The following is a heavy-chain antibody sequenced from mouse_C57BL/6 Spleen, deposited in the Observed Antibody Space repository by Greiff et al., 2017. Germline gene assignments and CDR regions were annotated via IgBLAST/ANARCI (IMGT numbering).Heavy chain of an antibody. CDR3: AREGRNYYGSRSYWYFDV. Sequence: QVQLQQPGAELVRPGSSVKLSCKASGYTFTSYWMHWVKQRPIQGLEWIGNIDPSDSETPYNQKFKDKATLTVDKSSSTAYMQLSSLTSEDSAVYYCAREGRNYYGSRSYWYFDVWGTGTTVTVSS. J-gene: IGHJ1*03. CDR2: IDPSDSET. V-gene: IGHV1-52*01. D-gene: IGHD1-1*01. CDR1: GYTFTSYW.